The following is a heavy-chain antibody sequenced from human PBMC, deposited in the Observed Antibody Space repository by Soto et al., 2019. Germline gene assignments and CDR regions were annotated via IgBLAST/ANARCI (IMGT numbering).Heavy chain of an antibody. CDR3: ARGVGRITIFGVARVDAFDI. CDR1: GFTFSSYA. Sequence: GGSLRLSCAASGFTFSSYAMHWVRQAPGKGLEWVAVISYDGSNKYYADSVKGRFTISRDNSKNTLYLQMNSLRAEDTAVYYCARGVGRITIFGVARVDAFDIWGQGTMVTVSS. V-gene: IGHV3-30-3*01. CDR2: ISYDGSNK. J-gene: IGHJ3*02. D-gene: IGHD3-3*01.